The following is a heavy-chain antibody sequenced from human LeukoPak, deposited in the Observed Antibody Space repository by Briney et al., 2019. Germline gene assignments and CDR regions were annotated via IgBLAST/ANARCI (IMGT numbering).Heavy chain of an antibody. CDR2: TSGSGGST. J-gene: IGHJ3*02. V-gene: IGHV3-23*01. D-gene: IGHD6-6*01. Sequence: GGSLRLSCAASGFTFSSYAMSWVRQAPGKGLEWVSATSGSGGSTYYADSVKGRFTISRDNSKNMVYVQMNSLRAEDTAVYYCAKDLLSTIAAPDAFDIWGQGTTVTVSS. CDR1: GFTFSSYA. CDR3: AKDLLSTIAAPDAFDI.